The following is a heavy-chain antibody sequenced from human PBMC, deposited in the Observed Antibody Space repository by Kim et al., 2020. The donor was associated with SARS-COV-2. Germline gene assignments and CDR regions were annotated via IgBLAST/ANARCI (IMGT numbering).Heavy chain of an antibody. V-gene: IGHV3-66*01. D-gene: IGHD3-22*01. J-gene: IGHJ4*02. Sequence: DSVKGRFTTPRDNSKNTLYRQRNSLRAEDTAVYYCARDYYDSSGYYYSDYWGQGTLVTVSS. CDR3: ARDYYDSSGYYYSDY.